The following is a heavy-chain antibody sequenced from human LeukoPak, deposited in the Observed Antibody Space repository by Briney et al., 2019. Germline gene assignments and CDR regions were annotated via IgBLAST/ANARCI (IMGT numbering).Heavy chain of an antibody. V-gene: IGHV3-9*01. J-gene: IGHJ4*02. CDR3: AKDFGFGVVTTYFDY. Sequence: GRSLRLSCAASGFTFDDYAMHWVRQAPGKGLEWVSGISWNSGSIGYADSVKGRFTISRDNAKNSLYLQMNSLRAEDTAVYYCAKDFGFGVVTTYFDYWGQGTLVTVSS. CDR2: ISWNSGSI. D-gene: IGHD3-3*01. CDR1: GFTFDDYA.